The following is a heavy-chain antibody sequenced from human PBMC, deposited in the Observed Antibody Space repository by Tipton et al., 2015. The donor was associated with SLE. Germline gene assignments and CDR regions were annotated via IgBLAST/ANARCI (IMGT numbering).Heavy chain of an antibody. J-gene: IGHJ6*03. CDR1: GGSISSGGYY. CDR3: ARGQTVRGTNVIRGRFSTFQYHYIDV. D-gene: IGHD2-8*01. V-gene: IGHV4-31*03. CDR2: IYYSGST. Sequence: TLSLTCIVSGGSISSGGYYWSWIRQHPGKGLEWIGYIYYSGSTYYNPSLKSRVTISVDTSKNQFSLKLSSVTAADTAVYYCARGQTVRGTNVIRGRFSTFQYHYIDVWDKGTTVTVSS.